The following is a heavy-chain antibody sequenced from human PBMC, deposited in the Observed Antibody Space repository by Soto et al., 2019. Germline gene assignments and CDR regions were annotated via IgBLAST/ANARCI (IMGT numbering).Heavy chain of an antibody. Sequence: SETLSLTCTVSGGSISSYYWSWIRQPPGKGLEWIGYIYYSGSTNYNPSLKSRVTISVDTSKNQFSLKLSSVTAADTAVYYCASPYSSGWYGALDIWGQGTMVTVSS. CDR2: IYYSGST. CDR3: ASPYSSGWYGALDI. D-gene: IGHD6-19*01. V-gene: IGHV4-59*01. J-gene: IGHJ3*02. CDR1: GGSISSYY.